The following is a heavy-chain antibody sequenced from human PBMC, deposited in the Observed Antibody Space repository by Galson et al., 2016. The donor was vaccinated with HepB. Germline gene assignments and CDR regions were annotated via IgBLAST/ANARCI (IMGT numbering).Heavy chain of an antibody. D-gene: IGHD2-2*02. V-gene: IGHV3-33*01. CDR2: IWYDGSYK. CDR1: GFTLTHYG. CDR3: AREIPHMVHGGLDY. Sequence: SLRLSCATSGFTLTHYGMLWVRQAPGKGLEWVAVIWYDGSYKYYADSVEGRLTISRDISENTVYLQMNSLRGEDTAVYYCAREIPHMVHGGLDYWGQGTLVTVSS. J-gene: IGHJ4*02.